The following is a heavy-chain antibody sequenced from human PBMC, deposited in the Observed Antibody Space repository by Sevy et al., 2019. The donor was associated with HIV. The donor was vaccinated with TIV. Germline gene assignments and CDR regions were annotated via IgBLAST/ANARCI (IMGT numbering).Heavy chain of an antibody. CDR1: GYTFTAYY. Sequence: ASVKVSCKASGYTFTAYYIHWVRQAPGQGLEWMGWINPNSGGRNYAQMFQGRVTMTRDTSISTAYMELSRLRSDDTAVYYCARDYYDSSGCGYWGQGTLVTVSS. CDR3: ARDYYDSSGCGY. CDR2: INPNSGGR. J-gene: IGHJ4*02. V-gene: IGHV1-2*02. D-gene: IGHD3-22*01.